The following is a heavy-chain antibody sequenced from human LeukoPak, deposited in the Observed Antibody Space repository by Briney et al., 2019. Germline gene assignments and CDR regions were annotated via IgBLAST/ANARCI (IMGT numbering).Heavy chain of an antibody. CDR3: ARGARGSGTASDY. CDR1: GFTFSSYE. Sequence: GGSLRLSCAASGFTFSSYEMNWVRQAPGKGLVWVSRINSDGSSTNYADSVKGRFTISRDNAKNTLHLQMNSLRAEDTAVYYCARGARGSGTASDYWGQGTLVTVSS. V-gene: IGHV3-74*01. J-gene: IGHJ4*02. CDR2: INSDGSST. D-gene: IGHD3-10*01.